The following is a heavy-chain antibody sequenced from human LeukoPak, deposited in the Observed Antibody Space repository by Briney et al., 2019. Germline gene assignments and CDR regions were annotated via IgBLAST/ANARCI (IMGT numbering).Heavy chain of an antibody. J-gene: IGHJ3*02. D-gene: IGHD4-11*01. CDR1: GYTFTSYG. CDR3: ASSLRQSDAFDI. Sequence: GASVKVSCKASGYTFTSYGISWVRQAPGQGLEWMGRIIPILGIANYAQKFQGRVTITADKSTSTAYMELSSLRSEDTAVYYCASSLRQSDAFDIWGQGTMVTASS. V-gene: IGHV1-69*04. CDR2: IIPILGIA.